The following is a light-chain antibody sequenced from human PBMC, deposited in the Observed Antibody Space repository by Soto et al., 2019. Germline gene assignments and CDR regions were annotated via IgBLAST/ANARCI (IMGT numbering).Light chain of an antibody. Sequence: QSALTQPPSASGSPGQSVTISCTGTSSDIGGYNYVSWYQQHPGKAPKLIIYEVNKRPSEVPDRFSGSKSGNTASLTVSGLQAEDEADYFCSSYAGSNYYVFGTGTKVTVL. V-gene: IGLV2-8*01. CDR1: SSDIGGYNY. CDR3: SSYAGSNYYV. J-gene: IGLJ1*01. CDR2: EVN.